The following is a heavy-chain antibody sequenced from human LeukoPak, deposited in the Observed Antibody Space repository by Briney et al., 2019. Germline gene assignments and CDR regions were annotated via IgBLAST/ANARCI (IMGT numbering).Heavy chain of an antibody. CDR3: ARVGRGEYSRSWFDY. D-gene: IGHD6-13*01. Sequence: ASVNVSCKASVYTFTGYYIHWVRQAPGQALECMGWINPNSGGTNYAQKFQCRVTMTRDTSISTAYMELSRLRSDDTAVYSCARVGRGEYSRSWFDYWGQGTLVTVSS. J-gene: IGHJ4*02. CDR2: INPNSGGT. V-gene: IGHV1-2*02. CDR1: VYTFTGYY.